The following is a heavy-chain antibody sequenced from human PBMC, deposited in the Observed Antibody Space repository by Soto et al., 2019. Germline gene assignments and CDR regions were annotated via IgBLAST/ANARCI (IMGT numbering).Heavy chain of an antibody. V-gene: IGHV1-3*01. J-gene: IGHJ6*03. CDR1: GYTFTGYP. CDR3: ARGKPTHGSGSTRLYYYYMDV. CDR2: INGGNGNT. Sequence: ASVKVSCKASGYTFTGYPMHWVRQAPGQRLEWMGWINGGNGNTKYSQKFQGRVTITRDTSARTAYMELSSLRSEDTAVYYCARGKPTHGSGSTRLYYYYMDVWGIGTTVTVSS. D-gene: IGHD3-10*01.